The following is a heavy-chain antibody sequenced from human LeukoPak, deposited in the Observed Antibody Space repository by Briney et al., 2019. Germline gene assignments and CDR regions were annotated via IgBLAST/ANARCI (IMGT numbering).Heavy chain of an antibody. J-gene: IGHJ5*02. V-gene: IGHV3-7*04. CDR2: IKQDGSEN. CDR1: GFIVSNYW. CDR3: ARDMIILQS. D-gene: IGHD3-16*01. Sequence: GGSLRLSCSAAGFIVSNYWMTWVRQAPGKGLEWLANIKQDGSENYYVDSVKGRFTISRDNAKKSLYLQMNSLRAEDTAVYFCARDMIILQSWGQGTLVTVSS.